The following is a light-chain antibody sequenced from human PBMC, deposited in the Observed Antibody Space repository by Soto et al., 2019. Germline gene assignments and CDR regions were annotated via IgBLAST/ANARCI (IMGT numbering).Light chain of an antibody. Sequence: EIVLTQSPGTLSLSPGERATLSCRASQSVSSNHLAWYQQKTGQTPRLLIYIASNRAPGIPDRFSGSGSGTHFTLTISSVEPEDFAVYYCQKYDSSPWTFGQGTKVEIK. J-gene: IGKJ1*01. CDR1: QSVSSNH. V-gene: IGKV3-20*01. CDR2: IAS. CDR3: QKYDSSPWT.